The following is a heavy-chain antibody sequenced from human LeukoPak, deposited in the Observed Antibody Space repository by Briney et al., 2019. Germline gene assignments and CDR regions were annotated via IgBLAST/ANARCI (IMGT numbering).Heavy chain of an antibody. D-gene: IGHD4-17*01. CDR1: EFTLTSYE. J-gene: IGHJ3*02. CDR2: ISSSGSTI. Sequence: GGSLRLSCAASEFTLTSYEMNWVRQAPGKGLEWVSYISSSGSTIYYADSVKGRFTISRDNARNSLYLQMNSLRAEDTAVYYCAREGALTVTKDAFDIWSQGKMITVSS. CDR3: AREGALTVTKDAFDI. V-gene: IGHV3-48*03.